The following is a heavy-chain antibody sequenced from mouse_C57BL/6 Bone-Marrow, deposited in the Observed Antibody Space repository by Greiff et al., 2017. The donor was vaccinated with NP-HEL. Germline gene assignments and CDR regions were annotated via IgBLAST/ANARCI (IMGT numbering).Heavy chain of an antibody. CDR3: ARSIYYDYADDPFYAMDY. D-gene: IGHD2-4*01. CDR1: GFTFTDYY. V-gene: IGHV7-3*01. Sequence: EVMLVESGGGLVQPGGSLSLSCAASGFTFTDYYMSWVRQPPGKALEWLGFIRNKANGYTTEYSASVKGRFTIYRDNSKSILYLQMNALRAEDSAMYYCARSIYYDYADDPFYAMDYWGQGTSVTVSS. CDR2: IRNKANGYTT. J-gene: IGHJ4*01.